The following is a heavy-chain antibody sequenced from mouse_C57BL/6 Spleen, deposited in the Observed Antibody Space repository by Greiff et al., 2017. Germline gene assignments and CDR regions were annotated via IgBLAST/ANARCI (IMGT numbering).Heavy chain of an antibody. CDR2: IDPEDGDT. V-gene: IGHV14-1*01. CDR1: GFNIKDYY. J-gene: IGHJ4*01. CDR3: TFTTVVARAMDY. Sequence: VQLQQSGAELVRPGASVKLSCTASGFNIKDYYMHWVKQRPEQGLEWIGRIDPEDGDTEYAPKFQGKATMTADTSSNTAYLQLSSLTSEDTAVYYCTFTTVVARAMDYWGQGTSVTVSS. D-gene: IGHD1-1*01.